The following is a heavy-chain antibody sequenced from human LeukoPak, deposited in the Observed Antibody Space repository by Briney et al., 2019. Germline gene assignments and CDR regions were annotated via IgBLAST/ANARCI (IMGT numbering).Heavy chain of an antibody. CDR1: GSNFGHFE. V-gene: IGHV3-48*03. Sequence: GGSLRLSCAASGSNFGHFEMNWVRQAPGKGLEWVSYISSSGSIKHYADSVKGRFTISRDNAENSLYLEMNSPTAEETGVYYWASSLGAHYFDSWGQGTLVTVSS. CDR2: ISSSGSIK. CDR3: ASSLGAHYFDS. D-gene: IGHD1-26*01. J-gene: IGHJ4*02.